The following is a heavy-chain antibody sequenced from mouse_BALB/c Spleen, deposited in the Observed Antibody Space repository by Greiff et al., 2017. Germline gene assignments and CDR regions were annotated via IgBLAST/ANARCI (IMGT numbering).Heavy chain of an antibody. CDR1: GYSITSDYA. D-gene: IGHD4-1*01. Sequence: EVQRVESGPGLVKPSQSLSLTCTVTGYSITSDYAWNWIRQFPGNKLEWMGYISYSGSTSYNPSLKSRISITRDTSKNQFFLQLNSVTTEDTATYYCARSLTGVDYWGQGTTLTVSS. CDR2: ISYSGST. V-gene: IGHV3-2*02. CDR3: ARSLTGVDY. J-gene: IGHJ2*01.